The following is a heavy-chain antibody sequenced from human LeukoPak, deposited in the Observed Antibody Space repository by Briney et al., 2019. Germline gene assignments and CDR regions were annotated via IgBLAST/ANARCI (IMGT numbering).Heavy chain of an antibody. Sequence: GGSLRLSCAASGFTFSSYGMHWVRQAPGKGLEWVAVIWYDGSNKYYADSVKGRFTISRDNTNNMLYLHMHSLTVDGTAVYYCARDYYYGIDVRGQGTMVTVSS. CDR3: ARDYYYGIDV. CDR2: IWYDGSNK. CDR1: GFTFSSYG. J-gene: IGHJ6*02. V-gene: IGHV3-33*01.